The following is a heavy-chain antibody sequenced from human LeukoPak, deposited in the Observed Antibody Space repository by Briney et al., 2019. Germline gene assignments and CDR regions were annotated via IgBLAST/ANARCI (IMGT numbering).Heavy chain of an antibody. Sequence: PSETLSLTCTVSGYSISGGYYWGWIRQPPGKGLEWIGSIYHSGSTYYNLSLKSRVTISVDTPKNQFSLKLSSVTAADTAVYYCARSDYGDLAAFDIWGQGTMVTVSS. CDR2: IYHSGST. J-gene: IGHJ3*02. CDR3: ARSDYGDLAAFDI. V-gene: IGHV4-38-2*02. D-gene: IGHD4-17*01. CDR1: GYSISGGYY.